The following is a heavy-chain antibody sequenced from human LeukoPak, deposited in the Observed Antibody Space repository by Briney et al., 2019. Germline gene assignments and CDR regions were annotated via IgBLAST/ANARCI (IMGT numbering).Heavy chain of an antibody. V-gene: IGHV3-48*03. CDR2: ISSSGSTR. D-gene: IGHD4-17*01. J-gene: IGHJ4*02. CDR1: GFSFSTYE. CDR3: ARENYGDYTQSFDS. Sequence: GGSLSLSCAASGFSFSTYEMNWVRQAPGKGLEWVSYISSSGSTRYYTDSVKGRFTISRDNAKNSLYLQMNSLRAEDTAVYYCARENYGDYTQSFDSWGQGTLVTVSS.